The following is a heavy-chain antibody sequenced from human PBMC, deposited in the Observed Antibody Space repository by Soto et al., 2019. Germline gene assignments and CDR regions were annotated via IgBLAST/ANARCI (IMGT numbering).Heavy chain of an antibody. V-gene: IGHV1-18*01. CDR1: GYTFTSYV. CDR3: ARGRYGDY. J-gene: IGHJ4*02. D-gene: IGHD1-1*01. CDR2: ISGHNGNT. Sequence: QVHLVQSGAEVKKPGASVKVSCQGSGYTFTSYVITWVRQAPGKGLEWRGWISGHNGNTDYAQKLQGRVTVTRDTSTSTAYMELRSLRSHYTAVYYCARGRYGDYWGQGALVTVSS.